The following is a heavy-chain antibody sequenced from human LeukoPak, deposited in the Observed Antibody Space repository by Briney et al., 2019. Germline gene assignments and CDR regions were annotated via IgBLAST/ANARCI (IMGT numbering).Heavy chain of an antibody. J-gene: IGHJ4*02. D-gene: IGHD6-25*01. CDR3: ARDLEADGGFDY. CDR1: GGSISSYY. CDR2: IYYSGST. Sequence: PSETLSLTCTVSGGSISSYYWSWIRQPPGKGLEWIGYIYYSGSTNYNPSLKSRVTISVDTSKNQFSLKLSSVTAADTAVYYCARDLEADGGFDYWGQGTLVTVSS. V-gene: IGHV4-59*01.